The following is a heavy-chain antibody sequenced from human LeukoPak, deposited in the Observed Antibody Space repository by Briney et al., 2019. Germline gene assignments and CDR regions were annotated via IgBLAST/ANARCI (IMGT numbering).Heavy chain of an antibody. V-gene: IGHV3-21*01. Sequence: GGSLRLSCAASGFTFSSYAMSWVRQAPGKGLEWVSSISSSSSYIYYADSVKGRFTISRDNAKNSLYLQMNSLRAEDTAVYYCARASEWELRTDYWGQGTLVTVSS. CDR1: GFTFSSYA. D-gene: IGHD1-26*01. J-gene: IGHJ4*02. CDR3: ARASEWELRTDY. CDR2: ISSSSSYI.